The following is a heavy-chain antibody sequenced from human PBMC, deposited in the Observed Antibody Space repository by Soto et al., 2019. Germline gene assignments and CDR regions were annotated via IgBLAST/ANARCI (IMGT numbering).Heavy chain of an antibody. J-gene: IGHJ4*02. CDR3: ARLIPYGWSDY. D-gene: IGHD3-10*01. Sequence: PSETLSLTCSVSGGSLSSYYWTWVRQPPGKGLEWIGYIYYLGSTKYNPSLQSRVTISVDTSSNQFYLKLSSVTSADTAVYYCARLIPYGWSDYWGRGTLVTVSS. CDR2: IYYLGST. V-gene: IGHV4-59*01. CDR1: GGSLSSYY.